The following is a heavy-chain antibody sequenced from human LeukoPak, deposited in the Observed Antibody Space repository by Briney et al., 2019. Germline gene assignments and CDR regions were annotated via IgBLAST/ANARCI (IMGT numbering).Heavy chain of an antibody. D-gene: IGHD2-2*01. Sequence: PGRSLRLSCAASGFTFSKYGMHWVRQAPGKGLEWVAVISYDGSNKYYADSVKGRFTISRDNSKNTLYLQMNSLRAEDTAVYYCARVDGRVPAAGDKFDYWGQGTLVTVSS. CDR1: GFTFSKYG. J-gene: IGHJ4*02. V-gene: IGHV3-30*19. CDR3: ARVDGRVPAAGDKFDY. CDR2: ISYDGSNK.